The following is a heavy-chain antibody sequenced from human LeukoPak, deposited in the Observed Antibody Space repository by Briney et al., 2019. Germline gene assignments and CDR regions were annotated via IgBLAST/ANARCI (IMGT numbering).Heavy chain of an antibody. CDR2: IITIFGTA. V-gene: IGHV1-69*05. CDR1: GGTFSSYA. Sequence: SVKVSCKASGGTFSSYAISWVRQAPGQGLEWMGRIITIFGTANYAQKFQGRVTITTDESTSTAYMELSSLRSEDTAVYYCARTTNWNDDGSFDYSGQGTLVTVSS. D-gene: IGHD1-1*01. CDR3: ARTTNWNDDGSFDY. J-gene: IGHJ4*02.